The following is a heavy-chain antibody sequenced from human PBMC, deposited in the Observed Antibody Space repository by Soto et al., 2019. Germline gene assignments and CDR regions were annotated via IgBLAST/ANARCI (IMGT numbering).Heavy chain of an antibody. CDR1: GFTFSSHG. CDR2: ISYDGTNK. Sequence: PGGSLRLSCAASGFTFSSHGLHWVRQAPSRGLEWVAVISYDGTNKQYGDSVKGRFTISRDNSQNTLYLQMNSLRAEDTAVYYCAKDLGDNFSSGYYQHYFDYWGQGTLVTVSS. V-gene: IGHV3-30*18. D-gene: IGHD3-3*01. CDR3: AKDLGDNFSSGYYQHYFDY. J-gene: IGHJ4*02.